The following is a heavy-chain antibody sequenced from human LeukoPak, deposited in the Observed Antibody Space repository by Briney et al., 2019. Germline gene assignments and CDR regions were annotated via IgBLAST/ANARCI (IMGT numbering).Heavy chain of an antibody. CDR2: IYYSGST. D-gene: IGHD4-17*01. CDR3: ARMTTEPFDY. CDR1: GGSISHYY. J-gene: IGHJ4*02. Sequence: PSETLSLTCTVSGGSISHYYWSWIRQPPGKGLDWIGYIYYSGSTNYNPSLKSRVTISVDKSKNQFSLKLSSVTAADTAVYYCARMTTEPFDYWGQGTLVTVSS. V-gene: IGHV4-59*12.